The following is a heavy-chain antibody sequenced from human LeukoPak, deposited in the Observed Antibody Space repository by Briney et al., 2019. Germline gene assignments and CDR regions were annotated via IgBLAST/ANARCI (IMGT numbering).Heavy chain of an antibody. J-gene: IGHJ3*02. CDR3: ARGTYTVTTDAFDI. CDR2: INHSGST. CDR1: GGSFSGYY. D-gene: IGHD4-17*01. Sequence: SETLSLTCAVYGGSFSGYYWSWIRQPPGKGLEWIGEINHSGSTNYNPSLKSRVTISVDTSKNHFSLRLSSVTAADTAVYYCARGTYTVTTDAFDIWGQGTMVTVSS. V-gene: IGHV4-34*01.